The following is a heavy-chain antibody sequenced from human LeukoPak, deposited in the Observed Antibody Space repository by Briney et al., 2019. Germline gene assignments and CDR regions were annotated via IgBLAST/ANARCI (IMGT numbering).Heavy chain of an antibody. D-gene: IGHD1-26*01. CDR3: AKDMALRERSYYYTMDV. J-gene: IGHJ6*02. V-gene: IGHV3-9*01. CDR1: GFTFDDYA. CDR2: ISWKSVTV. Sequence: GGSLRLSCAASGFTFDDYAMHWVGQAPGKGLEWVSGISWKSVTVGYADSVKGRFTISRDNAKSSLYLQMDSLRAEDTALYFCAKDMALRERSYYYTMDVWGQGTTVTVSS.